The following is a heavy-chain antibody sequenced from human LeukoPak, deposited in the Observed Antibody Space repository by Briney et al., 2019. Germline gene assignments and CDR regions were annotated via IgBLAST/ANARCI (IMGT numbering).Heavy chain of an antibody. V-gene: IGHV1-2*02. D-gene: IGHD4-23*01. CDR3: ARDQDDYGGP. CDR1: GYTFTGYY. CDR2: INPNSGGT. J-gene: IGHJ5*02. Sequence: GESLKVSCKASGYTFTGYYMHWVRQAPGQGLEWMGWINPNSGGTNYAQKFQGRVTMTRDTSISTAYMELSSLRSDDTAVYYCARDQDDYGGPWGQGTLVTVSS.